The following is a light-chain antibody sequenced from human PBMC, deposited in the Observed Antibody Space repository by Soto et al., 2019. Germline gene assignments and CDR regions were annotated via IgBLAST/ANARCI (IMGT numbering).Light chain of an antibody. CDR1: QTISSW. J-gene: IGKJ1*01. V-gene: IGKV1-5*03. CDR2: KAS. Sequence: DIRMTQSPSTLSVSFGDGVTITWGASQTISSWLAWYQQKTGKAPKLLIYKASTLKSGVPSRFSGSGYGTEFNLTISSLQTDDFATYYCQHYNSYSEAFGQGTKVDIK. CDR3: QHYNSYSEA.